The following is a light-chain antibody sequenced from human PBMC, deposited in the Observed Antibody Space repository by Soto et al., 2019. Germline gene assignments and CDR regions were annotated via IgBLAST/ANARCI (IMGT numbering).Light chain of an antibody. V-gene: IGLV2-23*01. CDR2: EGN. Sequence: QSALTQPASVSGSPGQSITISCTGTITDVQSYSLVSWFQQHPGKAPKLVIYEGNKRPSGISNRFSGSKSGNTASLTISGLQAEDEADYYCSSYSYLDIPVLLGGGTKLTVL. J-gene: IGLJ2*01. CDR3: SSYSYLDIPVL. CDR1: ITDVQSYSL.